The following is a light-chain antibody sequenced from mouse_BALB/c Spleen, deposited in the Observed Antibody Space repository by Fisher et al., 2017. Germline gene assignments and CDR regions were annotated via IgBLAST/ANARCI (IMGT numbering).Light chain of an antibody. CDR1: QSVDYDGDSF. V-gene: IGKV3-10*01. Sequence: IVLTQTPASLAVSLGQRATISCKASQSVDYDGDSFMHWYQQKPGQPPKLLIYLASNLESGVPARFSGSGSRTDFTPTIDPVEADDAATYYCQQNNEDPYTFGGGTKLEIK. J-gene: IGKJ2*01. CDR3: QQNNEDPYT. CDR2: LAS.